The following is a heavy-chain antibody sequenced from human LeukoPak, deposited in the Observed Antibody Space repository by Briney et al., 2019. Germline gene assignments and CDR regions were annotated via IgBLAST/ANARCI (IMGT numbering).Heavy chain of an antibody. Sequence: ASVKVSCKASGYTFTSYGISWVRQAPGQGLEWMGWISAYNGNTNYAQKLQGRVTMTTDTSTSTAYMELRSLRSDDTAVYYCARDRQEGGMRVSSFQYWGQGTPVTVSS. J-gene: IGHJ4*02. V-gene: IGHV1-18*01. CDR2: ISAYNGNT. CDR1: GYTFTSYG. CDR3: ARDRQEGGMRVSSFQY. D-gene: IGHD2-15*01.